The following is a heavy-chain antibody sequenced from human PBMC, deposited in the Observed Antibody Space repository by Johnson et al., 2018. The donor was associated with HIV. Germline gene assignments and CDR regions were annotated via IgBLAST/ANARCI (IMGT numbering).Heavy chain of an antibody. CDR2: IYSGGNT. CDR1: GFTVTSDY. V-gene: IGHV3-66*01. D-gene: IGHD3-16*01. CDR3: ARDPIGGAFDI. Sequence: EVQLVESGGGLVQPGGSLRLSCAASGFTVTSDYMSWVRKAPGKGLEWVSVIYSGGNTYYADPVKGRFTISRGNSKNTLYLQMNSLRAEDTAVYYCARDPIGGAFDIWGQGTMVTVSS. J-gene: IGHJ3*02.